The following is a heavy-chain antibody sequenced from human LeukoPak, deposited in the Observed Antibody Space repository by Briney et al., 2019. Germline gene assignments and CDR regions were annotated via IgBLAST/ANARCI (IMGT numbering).Heavy chain of an antibody. CDR1: GFTVSSNY. CDR3: ARGVYYYDSSGYYSTDN. CDR2: IYSGGST. D-gene: IGHD3-22*01. V-gene: IGHV3-66*01. J-gene: IGHJ4*02. Sequence: PGGSLRLSCAASGFTVSSNYMSWVRQAPGKGLEWVSVIYSGGSTYYADSVKGRFTISRDNSKNTLYLQMNSLRAEDTAVYYCARGVYYYDSSGYYSTDNWGQGTQVTVSS.